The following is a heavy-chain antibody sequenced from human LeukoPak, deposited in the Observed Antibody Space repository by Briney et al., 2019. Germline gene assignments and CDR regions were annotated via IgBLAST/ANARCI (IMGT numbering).Heavy chain of an antibody. D-gene: IGHD5-24*01. J-gene: IGHJ4*02. CDR2: IWYDGSNI. CDR3: ARGERWLHLFDY. Sequence: PGGSLRLSCAASGISFSSHGLHWVRQAPGKGLEWVAVIWYDGSNIYYADSVKGRFTISRDNSKNTLYLQMNSLRAEDTAVYYCARGERWLHLFDYWGQGTLVTVSS. V-gene: IGHV3-33*01. CDR1: GISFSSHG.